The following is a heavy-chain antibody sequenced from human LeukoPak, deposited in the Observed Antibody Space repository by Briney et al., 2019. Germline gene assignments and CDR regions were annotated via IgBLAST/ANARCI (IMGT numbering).Heavy chain of an antibody. CDR3: ARAWDYYGSGSYPDY. V-gene: IGHV3-30*03. D-gene: IGHD3-10*01. Sequence: QPGRSLRLSCAASGFTFSNYAMHWVRQAPGKGLEWVAVISSDGGSRYYADSLKDRFTISRDNSKSTLYLQMNSLRPVDTAVYYCARAWDYYGSGSYPDYWGLGTLVTVSS. CDR2: ISSDGGSR. J-gene: IGHJ4*02. CDR1: GFTFSNYA.